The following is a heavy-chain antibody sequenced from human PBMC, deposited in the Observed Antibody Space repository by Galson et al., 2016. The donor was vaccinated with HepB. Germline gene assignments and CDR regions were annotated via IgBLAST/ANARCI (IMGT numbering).Heavy chain of an antibody. J-gene: IGHJ4*02. V-gene: IGHV1-3*01. CDR3: ARDALLLRYFDWLLPYYFDY. CDR2: INAGNGNT. Sequence: SVKVSCKASGDTFTSHAMHWVRQAPGQRLEWMGWINAGNGNTKYSQKFQGRVTITRDTSASTDYMELSSLTPEDTAVYYCARDALLLRYFDWLLPYYFDYWGQGTLVTVSS. D-gene: IGHD3-9*01. CDR1: GDTFTSHA.